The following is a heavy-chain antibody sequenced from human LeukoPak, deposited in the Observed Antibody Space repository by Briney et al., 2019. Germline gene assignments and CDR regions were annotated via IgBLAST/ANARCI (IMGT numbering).Heavy chain of an antibody. CDR1: GFTFSSYA. J-gene: IGHJ4*02. Sequence: GGSLRLPCAASGFTFSSYAMSWVRQAPGKGLEWVPSISGSGGSTYYADSVKGRFTISRDNSKNMLCLQMNSLRAEDTAVYYCAGGRRHLVHGPLDDWSQGTLVTVSS. CDR2: ISGSGGST. D-gene: IGHD6-13*01. CDR3: AGGRRHLVHGPLDD. V-gene: IGHV3-23*01.